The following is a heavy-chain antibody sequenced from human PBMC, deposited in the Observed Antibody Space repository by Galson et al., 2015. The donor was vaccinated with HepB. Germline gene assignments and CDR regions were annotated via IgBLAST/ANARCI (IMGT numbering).Heavy chain of an antibody. J-gene: IGHJ4*02. CDR2: IDPSDSYT. D-gene: IGHD2-15*01. Sequence: QSGAEVKKPGESLRISCKGSGYSFTSYWISWVRQMPGKGLEWMGRIDPSDSYTNYSPSFQGHVTISADKSISTAYLQWSSLKASDTAMYYCARQDDSYRYCSGGSCFPKVTYFDYWGQGTLVTVSS. CDR3: ARQDDSYRYCSGGSCFPKVTYFDY. CDR1: GYSFTSYW. V-gene: IGHV5-10-1*01.